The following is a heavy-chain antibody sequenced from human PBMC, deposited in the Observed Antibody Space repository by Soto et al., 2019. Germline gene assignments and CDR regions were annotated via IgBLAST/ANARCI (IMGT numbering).Heavy chain of an antibody. J-gene: IGHJ4*02. V-gene: IGHV3-23*01. CDR1: GFTFSNFA. CDR3: AKGNSQYYFDY. CDR2: ISVSGTST. D-gene: IGHD1-7*01. Sequence: VRLLESGGALVQPGGSLRLSCAASGFTFSNFAMYWVRQAPGKGLEWVSAISVSGTSTFYADSVKGRFTISRDDSQNTLSLQMSSLNAGDTATYFCAKGNSQYYFDYWGQGTLVAVSS.